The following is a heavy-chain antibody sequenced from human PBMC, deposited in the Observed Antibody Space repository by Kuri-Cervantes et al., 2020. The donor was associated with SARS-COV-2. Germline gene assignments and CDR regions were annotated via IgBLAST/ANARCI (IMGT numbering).Heavy chain of an antibody. CDR1: GFTFSSYC. CDR3: ASGGPYYDFWSGLTYYYYYGMDV. CDR2: INSDGSST. Sequence: GESLKISCAASGFTFSSYCMHWVRQAPGKGLVWVSRINSDGSSTSYADSVKGRFTISRDNAKNTLYLQMNSLRAEDTAVYYCASGGPYYDFWSGLTYYYYYGMDVWGQGTTVTVSS. D-gene: IGHD3-3*01. J-gene: IGHJ6*02. V-gene: IGHV3-74*01.